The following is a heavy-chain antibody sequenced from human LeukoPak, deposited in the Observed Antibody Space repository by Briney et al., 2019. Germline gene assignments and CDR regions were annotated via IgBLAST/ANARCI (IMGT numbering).Heavy chain of an antibody. CDR3: ARDYYGSGSYYKHYYGMDV. Sequence: SETLSLTCAVYGGSFSGYYWSWIRQPPGKGLEWIGEINHSGSTNYNPSLKSRVTISVDTSKNQFSLKLSSVTAADTVVYYCARDYYGSGSYYKHYYGMDVWGKGTTVTVSS. J-gene: IGHJ6*04. CDR2: INHSGST. CDR1: GGSFSGYY. D-gene: IGHD3-10*01. V-gene: IGHV4-34*01.